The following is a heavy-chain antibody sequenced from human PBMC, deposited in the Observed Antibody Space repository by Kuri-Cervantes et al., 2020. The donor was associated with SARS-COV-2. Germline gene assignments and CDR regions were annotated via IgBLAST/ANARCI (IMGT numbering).Heavy chain of an antibody. V-gene: IGHV3-33*08. J-gene: IGHJ4*02. CDR2: IRYDGSNK. Sequence: GESLKISCAASGFAFSSYEMNWVRQAPGKGLEWVAFIRYDGSNKYYADSVKGRFTISRDNSKNTLYLQMNSLRAEDTAVYYCAGVGRSSSYSLAARDYWGQGTLVTVSS. CDR3: AGVGRSSSYSLAARDY. CDR1: GFAFSSYE. D-gene: IGHD6-6*01.